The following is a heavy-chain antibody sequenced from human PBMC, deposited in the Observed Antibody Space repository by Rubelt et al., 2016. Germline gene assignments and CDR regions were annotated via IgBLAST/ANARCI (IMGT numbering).Heavy chain of an antibody. Sequence: QLQLQESGPGLVKPSETLSLTCTVSGGSISSSSYYWGWIRQPPGKGLEWIGSIYYSGSTYYNPSLKCGFTIYVGTSKIQFSLKLSSGTAADTAVYYCARDKFIMAAAGTVNWFDPWGQGTLVTVSS. J-gene: IGHJ5*02. V-gene: IGHV4-39*07. D-gene: IGHD6-13*01. CDR3: ARDKFIMAAAGTVNWFDP. CDR1: GGSISSSSYY. CDR2: IYYSGST.